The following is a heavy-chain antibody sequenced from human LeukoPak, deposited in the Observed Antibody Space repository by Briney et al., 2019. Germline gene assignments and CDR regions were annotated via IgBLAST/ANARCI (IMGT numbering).Heavy chain of an antibody. CDR2: FYYGGNS. V-gene: IGHV4-59*08. CDR3: ARHPPPGGVAPGVAFDI. CDR1: GGSISGSY. Sequence: SETLSLTCTVSGGSISGSYWSWIRQPPGEGLEWIAYFYYGGNSNNNPSLKSRVTISVDSSNNQFSLKLNSVTAADTAVYYCARHPPPGGVAPGVAFDIWGQGTLVTVSS. J-gene: IGHJ3*02. D-gene: IGHD3-16*01.